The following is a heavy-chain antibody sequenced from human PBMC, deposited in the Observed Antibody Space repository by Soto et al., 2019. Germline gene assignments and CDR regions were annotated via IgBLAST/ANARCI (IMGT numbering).Heavy chain of an antibody. CDR1: GGSLSNYA. D-gene: IGHD3-16*02. J-gene: IGHJ3*02. Sequence: QVQLVQSGAEVKKPGSSVKVSCKASGGSLSNYAISWVRQAPGQGLKWMGGIIPVLGTANYPQKSQGRVTITTDESTSVAYMELRSLRSDDTAVYYCARGIPRRGYLSWDAFDIWGQGTMVTDSS. V-gene: IGHV1-69*01. CDR2: IIPVLGTA. CDR3: ARGIPRRGYLSWDAFDI.